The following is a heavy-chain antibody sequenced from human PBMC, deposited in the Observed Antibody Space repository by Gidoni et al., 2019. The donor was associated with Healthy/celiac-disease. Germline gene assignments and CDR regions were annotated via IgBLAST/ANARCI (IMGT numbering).Heavy chain of an antibody. CDR3: ARDRGIAAAGTGWFDP. J-gene: IGHJ5*02. CDR1: GGTFSSYA. Sequence: QVQLVQSGAEVKKPGSSVKDSCKASGGTFSSYAISWVRQPPGQGLEWMGGIIPIFGTANYAQKFQGRVTITADKSTSTAYMELSSLRSEDTAVYYCARDRGIAAAGTGWFDPWGQGTLVTVSS. D-gene: IGHD6-13*01. CDR2: IIPIFGTA. V-gene: IGHV1-69*06.